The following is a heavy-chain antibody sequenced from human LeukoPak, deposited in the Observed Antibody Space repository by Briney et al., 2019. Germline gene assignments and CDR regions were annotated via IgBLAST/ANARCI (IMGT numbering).Heavy chain of an antibody. D-gene: IGHD3-10*01. Sequence: MPSETLSLTCAVYGGSFSGYYWSWIRQPPGKGLEWIGEINHSGSTNYNPSLKSRVTISVDTSKNQFSLKLSSVTAADTAVYYCARLLWFGELERGNYFDYWGQGTLVTVSS. CDR3: ARLLWFGELERGNYFDY. CDR2: INHSGST. V-gene: IGHV4-34*01. CDR1: GGSFSGYY. J-gene: IGHJ4*02.